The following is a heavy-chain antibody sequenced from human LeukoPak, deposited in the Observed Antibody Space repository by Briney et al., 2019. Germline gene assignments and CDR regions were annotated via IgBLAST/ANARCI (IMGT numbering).Heavy chain of an antibody. J-gene: IGHJ4*02. CDR2: ISAYNGNT. CDR1: GYTSTNYG. Sequence: ASVEVSCKASGYTSTNYGISWVRQAPGQALEWMGWISAYNGNTNYAQKLQGRVTMTTDTSTSTAYMELRSLRSDDTAVYYCARLEQQLAPTDYWGQGTLVTVSS. V-gene: IGHV1-18*01. CDR3: ARLEQQLAPTDY. D-gene: IGHD6-13*01.